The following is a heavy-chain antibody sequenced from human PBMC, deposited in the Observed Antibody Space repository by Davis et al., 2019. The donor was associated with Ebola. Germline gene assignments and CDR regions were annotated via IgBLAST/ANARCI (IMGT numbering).Heavy chain of an antibody. Sequence: HTGGSLRLSCAASGFTFSSYWMHWVRQAPGKGLVWVSRINSDGSSPSYADSVKGRFTISRDNAKNTLYLQKNSLRVEDTAVYYCARDPGLGETYFDYWGQGTLVTVSS. CDR1: GFTFSSYW. J-gene: IGHJ4*02. CDR2: INSDGSSP. V-gene: IGHV3-74*01. CDR3: ARDPGLGETYFDY. D-gene: IGHD3-16*01.